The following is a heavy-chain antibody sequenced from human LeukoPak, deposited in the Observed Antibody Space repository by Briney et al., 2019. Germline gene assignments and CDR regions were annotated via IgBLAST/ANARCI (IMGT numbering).Heavy chain of an antibody. CDR1: GFTFRSYE. CDR3: ARDRIAVAGTL. J-gene: IGHJ4*02. Sequence: GGSLRLSCAASGFTFRSYEMSWVRQAPGKGLEWVSSINSTGNSIYYADSVKGRFTISRDNAKNSLYLQMSSLKTEDTAVYYCARDRIAVAGTLWGQGTLVTVSS. D-gene: IGHD6-19*01. V-gene: IGHV3-48*03. CDR2: INSTGNSI.